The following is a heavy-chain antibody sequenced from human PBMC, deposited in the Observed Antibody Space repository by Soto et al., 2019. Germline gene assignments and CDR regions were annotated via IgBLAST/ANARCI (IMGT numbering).Heavy chain of an antibody. CDR1: DGSITSSSYY. CDR2: IYYSGST. CDR3: ARLSVRLVRTFNYFGDY. Sequence: QLQLQESGPGLVKPSETMSLTCTVSDGSITSSSYYWGWIRQPPGKGLEWIGSIYYSGSTYYNPSLKSRISISVNTSKNHFALKLGSVTAAVTAVYYCARLSVRLVRTFNYFGDYWGQGTLVTVSS. J-gene: IGHJ4*02. D-gene: IGHD3-10*01. V-gene: IGHV4-39*01.